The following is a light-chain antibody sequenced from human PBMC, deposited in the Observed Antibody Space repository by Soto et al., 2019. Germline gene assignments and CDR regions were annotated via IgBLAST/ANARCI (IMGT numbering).Light chain of an antibody. Sequence: QSALTQPPSASGSPGQSVTISCTGTSIDVGGYNYVSWYQQYPGKAPKLMIYEVSKRPSGVPDRFSGSKSGNTASLTVSGLQAEDEADFYCSSYAGRNSVVFGGGTKLTVL. CDR3: SSYAGRNSVV. CDR2: EVS. CDR1: SIDVGGYNY. V-gene: IGLV2-8*01. J-gene: IGLJ2*01.